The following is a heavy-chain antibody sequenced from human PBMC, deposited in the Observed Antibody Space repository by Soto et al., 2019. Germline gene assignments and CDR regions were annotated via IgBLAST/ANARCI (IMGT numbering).Heavy chain of an antibody. J-gene: IGHJ4*02. D-gene: IGHD2-2*01. CDR2: IYSGGST. CDR3: ARGGVYCSSTSCYGRSFDY. V-gene: IGHV3-53*04. Sequence: EVQLVESGGGVVQPGGSLRLSCAASGFTVSSNYMSWVRQAPGKGLEWVSVIYSGGSTYYADSVKGRFTISRHNSKNTLYLQMNSLRAEDTAVYYCARGGVYCSSTSCYGRSFDYWGQGTLVTVSS. CDR1: GFTVSSNY.